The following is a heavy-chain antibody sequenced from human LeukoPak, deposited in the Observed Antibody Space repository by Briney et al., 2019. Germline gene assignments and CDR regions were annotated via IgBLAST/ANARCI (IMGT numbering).Heavy chain of an antibody. D-gene: IGHD4-17*01. CDR1: GFTFSSYG. V-gene: IGHV3-33*01. CDR2: IWYDGSNK. J-gene: IGHJ4*02. CDR3: ARDGNGGDYAGFGFDY. Sequence: PGGSLRLSCAASGFTFSSYGMHWVRQAPGKGLEWVAVIWYDGSNKYYADSVKGRFTISRDNSKNTLYLQMNSLRAEDTAAYYCARDGNGGDYAGFGFDYWGQGTLVTVSS.